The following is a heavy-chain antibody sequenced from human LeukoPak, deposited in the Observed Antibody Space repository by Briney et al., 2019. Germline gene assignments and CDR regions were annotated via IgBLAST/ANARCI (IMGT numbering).Heavy chain of an antibody. J-gene: IGHJ6*02. CDR2: IYYSGST. CDR1: GGSISSYY. V-gene: IGHV4-59*08. CDR3: AGVAANPSYYYYYGMDV. Sequence: KSSETLSLTCTVSGGSISSYYWSWIRQPPGKGLEWIGYIYYSGSTNYNPSLKSRVTISVDTSKNQFSLKLSSVTAADTAVYYCAGVAANPSYYYYYGMDVWGQGTTVTVSS. D-gene: IGHD2-15*01.